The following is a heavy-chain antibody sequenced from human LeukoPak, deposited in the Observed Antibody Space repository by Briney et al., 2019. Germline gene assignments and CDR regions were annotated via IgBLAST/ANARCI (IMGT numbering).Heavy chain of an antibody. Sequence: GGSLRLSCAASGFTFSSYGMHWVRQAPGKGLEWVAFIRYDGSNKYYADSVKGRFTISRDNSKNTLNLQMNSLRAEGTAVYYCARVQTANWETSVCDAFDMWGRGTMVTVSS. CDR1: GFTFSSYG. J-gene: IGHJ3*02. D-gene: IGHD7-27*01. CDR2: IRYDGSNK. V-gene: IGHV3-30*02. CDR3: ARVQTANWETSVCDAFDM.